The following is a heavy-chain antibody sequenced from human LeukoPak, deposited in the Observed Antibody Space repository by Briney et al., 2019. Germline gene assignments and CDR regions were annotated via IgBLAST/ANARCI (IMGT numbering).Heavy chain of an antibody. V-gene: IGHV4-39*07. CDR3: ARQSGYYDSSGIYYYYYYMDV. CDR2: IYYSGST. D-gene: IGHD3-22*01. CDR1: GGSISSSSYY. J-gene: IGHJ6*03. Sequence: SETLSLTCTVSGGSISSSSYYWGWIRQPPGKGLEWIGSIYYSGSTYYNPSLKSRVTISVDTSKNQFSLKLSSVTAADTAVYYCARQSGYYDSSGIYYYYYYMDVWGKGTTVTISS.